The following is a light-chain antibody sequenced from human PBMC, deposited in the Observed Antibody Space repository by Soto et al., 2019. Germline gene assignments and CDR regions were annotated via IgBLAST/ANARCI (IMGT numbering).Light chain of an antibody. J-gene: IGKJ2*01. CDR3: QQYNSNSGYT. V-gene: IGKV1-5*03. CDR1: QSISSW. CDR2: KAS. Sequence: DIQMTQSPSTLSESLGDRVTITCRASQSISSWLAWYQQKPGNAPRLLIYKASNLESGVPSRFSGRGSGTEFTLTISSLQPDDFATYYCQQYNSNSGYTFGQGTKLEIK.